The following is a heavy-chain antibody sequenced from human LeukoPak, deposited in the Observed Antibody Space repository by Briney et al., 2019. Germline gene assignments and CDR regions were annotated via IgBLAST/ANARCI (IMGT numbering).Heavy chain of an antibody. CDR1: GGTFSSYA. V-gene: IGHV1-8*02. D-gene: IGHD2-8*01. J-gene: IGHJ4*02. Sequence: GASVKVSCKASGGTFSSYAISWVRQATGQGLEWMGWMNPNSGNTGYVQKSQGRVTMTRNTSISTAYMELSSLRSEDTAVYYCARAPTSNGFDYWGQGTLVTVSS. CDR2: MNPNSGNT. CDR3: ARAPTSNGFDY.